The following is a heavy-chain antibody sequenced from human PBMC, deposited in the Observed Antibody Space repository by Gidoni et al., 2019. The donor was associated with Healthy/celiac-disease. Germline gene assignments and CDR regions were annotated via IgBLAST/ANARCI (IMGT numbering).Heavy chain of an antibody. Sequence: EVQLVESGGGVVQPGGSLRRSCAASGVTFSSYEMNWVRQAAGKGLEWVSYISSSGSTIYYADSVKGRFTISRDNAKNSLYLQMNSLRAEDTAVYYCARDYDFWSGYRYGMDVWGQGTTVTVSS. J-gene: IGHJ6*02. CDR3: ARDYDFWSGYRYGMDV. D-gene: IGHD3-3*01. V-gene: IGHV3-48*03. CDR2: ISSSGSTI. CDR1: GVTFSSYE.